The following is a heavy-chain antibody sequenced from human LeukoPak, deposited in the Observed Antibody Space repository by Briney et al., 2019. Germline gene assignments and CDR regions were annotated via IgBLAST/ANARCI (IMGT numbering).Heavy chain of an antibody. CDR1: GFTFGDYA. D-gene: IGHD2-2*01. V-gene: IGHV3-30-3*01. Sequence: GGSLRLSCTASGFTFGDYAMSWFRQAPGKGLEWVAVISYDGSNKYYADSVKGRFTISRDNSKNTLYLQMNSLRAEDTAVYYCARGIPAAILVAGYWGQGTLVTVSS. CDR3: ARGIPAAILVAGY. J-gene: IGHJ4*02. CDR2: ISYDGSNK.